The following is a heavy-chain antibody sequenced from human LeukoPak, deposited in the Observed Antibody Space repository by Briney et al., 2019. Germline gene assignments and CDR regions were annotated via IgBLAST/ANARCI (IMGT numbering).Heavy chain of an antibody. V-gene: IGHV3-30-3*01. J-gene: IGHJ3*02. CDR2: ISYDGSNK. CDR1: GFTFSSYA. D-gene: IGHD6-19*01. Sequence: QPGRSLRLSCAASGFTFSSYAMHWVRQAPGKGLEWVAVISYDGSNKYYADSVKGRFTISRDNSKNTLYLQMNSLRAEGTAVYYCASVTVAENAFDIWGQGTMDTVSS. CDR3: ASVTVAENAFDI.